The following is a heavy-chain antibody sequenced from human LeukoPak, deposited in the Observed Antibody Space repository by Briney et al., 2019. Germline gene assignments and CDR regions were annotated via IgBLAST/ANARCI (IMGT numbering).Heavy chain of an antibody. CDR1: GYTFTDYY. J-gene: IGHJ3*02. Sequence: GATVKISCKASGYTFTDYYMHWVQQAPGKGLEWMGRVDPEDGETIYAEKFQGRVTITADTSTDTAYMELSSLRSEDTAVYYCATDGPLAAAGTPGEAFDIWGQGTMVTVSS. D-gene: IGHD6-13*01. CDR3: ATDGPLAAAGTPGEAFDI. V-gene: IGHV1-69-2*01. CDR2: VDPEDGET.